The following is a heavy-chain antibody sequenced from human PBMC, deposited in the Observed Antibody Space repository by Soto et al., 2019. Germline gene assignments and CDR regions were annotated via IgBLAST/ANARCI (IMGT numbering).Heavy chain of an antibody. Sequence: PSETLSLTCTVSGDSISTANYYWSWLRQPPGKGLEWIGYVSYSGSTNYNPSLKSRVTISVDTSKSQFSLKLSSVTAADTAVYYCARLGVLRYFVWSIPYWGHGTLVTVSS. CDR1: GDSISTANYY. D-gene: IGHD3-9*01. J-gene: IGHJ4*01. CDR3: ARLGVLRYFVWSIPY. V-gene: IGHV4-61*01. CDR2: VSYSGST.